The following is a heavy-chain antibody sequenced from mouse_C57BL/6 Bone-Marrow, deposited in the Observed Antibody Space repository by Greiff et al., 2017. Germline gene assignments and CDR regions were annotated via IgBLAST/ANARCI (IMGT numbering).Heavy chain of an antibody. CDR3: ARNRGDYYGSSPLFDV. D-gene: IGHD1-1*01. CDR1: GFSLTSYA. CDR2: IWTGGGT. V-gene: IGHV2-9-1*01. J-gene: IGHJ1*03. Sequence: VQLQESGPGLVAPSQSLSITCTVSGFSLTSYAISWVRQPPGKGLEWLGVIWTGGGTNYNSALKSRLSISKDNSKSQVFLKMNSLQTDDTARYYCARNRGDYYGSSPLFDVWGTGTTVTVSS.